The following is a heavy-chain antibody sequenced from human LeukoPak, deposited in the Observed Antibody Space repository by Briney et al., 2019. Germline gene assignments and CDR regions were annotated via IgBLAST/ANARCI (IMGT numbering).Heavy chain of an antibody. D-gene: IGHD1-1*01. J-gene: IGHJ4*02. V-gene: IGHV4-59*10. CDR3: ASSPLGWNDEGVY. Sequence: SETLSLTCAVYGGSFSGYYWSWIRQPAGKGLEWIGRIYTSGSTNYNPSLKSRVTMSVDTSKNQFSLKLSSVTAADTAVYYCASSPLGWNDEGVYWGQGTLVTVSS. CDR1: GGSFSGYY. CDR2: IYTSGST.